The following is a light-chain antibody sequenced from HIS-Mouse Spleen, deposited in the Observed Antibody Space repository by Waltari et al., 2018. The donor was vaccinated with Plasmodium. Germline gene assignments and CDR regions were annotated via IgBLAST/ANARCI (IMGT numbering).Light chain of an antibody. CDR3: QQRSNWPFT. CDR1: QSVSSY. J-gene: IGKJ3*01. Sequence: EIVLTQSPATLSLSPGERATLSCRARQSVSSYLAWYQQKPGQAPRLLIYDASNRATGIPARFSGSGSGTDFTLTISSLEPEDFAVYYCQQRSNWPFTFALGPKWISN. CDR2: DAS. V-gene: IGKV3-11*01.